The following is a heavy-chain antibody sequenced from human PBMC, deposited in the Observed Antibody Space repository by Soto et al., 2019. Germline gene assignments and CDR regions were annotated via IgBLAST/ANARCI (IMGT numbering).Heavy chain of an antibody. CDR1: CYTFTCYY. V-gene: IGHV1-2*02. CDR2: INPNTGGS. CDR3: AKDKESYDVSS. J-gene: IGHJ5*02. D-gene: IGHD3-3*01. Sequence: SGKVSFKASCYTFTCYYMHWVRQAAGQGLEWMGWINPNTGGSNYAQKFQGRVSMTRDTSISTAYMELSRLRSDDTAVYYCAKDKESYDVSSWGQGTLVTVSS.